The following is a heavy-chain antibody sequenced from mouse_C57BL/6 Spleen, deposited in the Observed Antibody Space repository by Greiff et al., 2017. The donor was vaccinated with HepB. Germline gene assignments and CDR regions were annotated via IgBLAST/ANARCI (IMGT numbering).Heavy chain of an antibody. CDR2: IYPYDSET. CDR1: GYTFTSYW. D-gene: IGHD1-1*01. Sequence: VQLQQPGAELVRPGSSVKLSCKASGYTFTSYWMHWVKQRPIQGLEWIGKIYPYDSETHYNQKFKDKATLTVDKSSSTAYMQLSSLTSSESEVYYCARRGGSNYDYWGQGTTLTVSS. J-gene: IGHJ2*01. V-gene: IGHV1-52*01. CDR3: ARRGGSNYDY.